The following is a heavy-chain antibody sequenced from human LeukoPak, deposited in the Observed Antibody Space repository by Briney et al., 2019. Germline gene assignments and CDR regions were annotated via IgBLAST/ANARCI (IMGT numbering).Heavy chain of an antibody. CDR2: ISGSGGDT. Sequence: GGSLRLPCAASGFTFSSYAMSWVRQAPGKGLEWVSAISGSGGDTYYADSVKGRFSISRDNSKNTLNLQMNSLRAEDTAVYYCAKSRADFWSSSDVWGKGTTVTVSS. CDR3: AKSRADFWSSSDV. D-gene: IGHD3-3*01. V-gene: IGHV3-23*01. J-gene: IGHJ6*04. CDR1: GFTFSSYA.